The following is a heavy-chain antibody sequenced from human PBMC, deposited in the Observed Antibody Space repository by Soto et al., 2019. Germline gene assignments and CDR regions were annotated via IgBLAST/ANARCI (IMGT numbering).Heavy chain of an antibody. CDR2: IYFDGTT. D-gene: IGHD4-17*01. V-gene: IGHV4-31*11. CDR3: ATRTTVTTFDY. Sequence: QVQLQESGPGLVKPSQTLSLTCDVSGASVTRAGSYWGWIRQRPGQGLEWIGYIYFDGTTYYNPSRKSRVLISADTSRNQFSLSLSFLTAADTAVYYCATRTTVTTFDYWGQGTLVTVSS. CDR1: GASVTRAGSY. J-gene: IGHJ4*02.